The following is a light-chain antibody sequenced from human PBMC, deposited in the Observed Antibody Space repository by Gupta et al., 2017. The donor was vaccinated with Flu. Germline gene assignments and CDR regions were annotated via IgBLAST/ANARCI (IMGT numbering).Light chain of an antibody. Sequence: GQTARITGSGDALPKQYAYWYQQKPGQPPVLVIYKDSERPSGIPERFSGSSSGTTVTLTISGVQAEDEADYYCQSADSSGTYAVFGGGTKLTVL. V-gene: IGLV3-25*03. CDR2: KDS. CDR3: QSADSSGTYAV. J-gene: IGLJ3*02. CDR1: ALPKQY.